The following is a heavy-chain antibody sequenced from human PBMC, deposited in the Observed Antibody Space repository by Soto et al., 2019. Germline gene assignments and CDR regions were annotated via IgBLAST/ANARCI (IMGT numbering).Heavy chain of an antibody. J-gene: IGHJ6*02. Sequence: PGGSLRLSCAASGFTFSNAWMGWVRQAPGKGLEWVGRIKSKTDGGTTDYAAPVKGRFTISRDDSKNTLYLQMNSLKTEDTAVYYCTTDIVVVPAAHGGDYYYYGMDVWGQGTTVTVSS. CDR3: TTDIVVVPAAHGGDYYYYGMDV. CDR2: IKSKTDGGTT. D-gene: IGHD2-2*01. CDR1: GFTFSNAW. V-gene: IGHV3-15*01.